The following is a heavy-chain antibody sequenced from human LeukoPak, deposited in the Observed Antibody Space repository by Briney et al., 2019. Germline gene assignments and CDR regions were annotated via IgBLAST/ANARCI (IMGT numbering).Heavy chain of an antibody. V-gene: IGHV3-21*01. CDR2: ISSSSSYI. CDR3: ARDSPSSAGAFDI. J-gene: IGHJ3*02. Sequence: GGSLRLSCAASGFTFSSYSMDWVRQAPGKGLEWVSSISSSSSYIYYADSVKGRFTISRDNAKNSLYLQMNSLRAEDTAVYYCARDSPSSAGAFDIWGQGTMVTVSS. D-gene: IGHD2-2*01. CDR1: GFTFSSYS.